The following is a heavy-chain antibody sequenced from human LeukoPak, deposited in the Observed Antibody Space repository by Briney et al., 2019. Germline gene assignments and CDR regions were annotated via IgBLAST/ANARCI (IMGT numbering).Heavy chain of an antibody. CDR3: ARGFTLFDP. CDR2: IYYSGST. J-gene: IGHJ5*02. CDR1: GGSISSYY. D-gene: IGHD2/OR15-2a*01. Sequence: SETLSLTCTVSGGSISSYYWSWIRQPPGKGLEGIGYIYYSGSTNFNPSLKSRVTISVDTSKNQFSLKLSSVTAADTALYYCARGFTLFDPWGQGTLVTVSS. V-gene: IGHV4-59*01.